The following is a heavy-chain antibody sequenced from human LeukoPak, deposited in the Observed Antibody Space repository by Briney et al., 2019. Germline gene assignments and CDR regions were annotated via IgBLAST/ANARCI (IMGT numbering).Heavy chain of an antibody. CDR3: ARDYYGSGSYWAMVWFDP. J-gene: IGHJ5*02. CDR1: GYTFINYY. D-gene: IGHD3-10*01. V-gene: IGHV1-18*04. Sequence: ASVKVSCKASGYTFINYYMHWVRQAPGQGLEWMGWISAYNGNTNYAQKLQGRVTMTTDTSTSTAYMELRSLRSDDTAVYYCARDYYGSGSYWAMVWFDPWGQGTLVTVSS. CDR2: ISAYNGNT.